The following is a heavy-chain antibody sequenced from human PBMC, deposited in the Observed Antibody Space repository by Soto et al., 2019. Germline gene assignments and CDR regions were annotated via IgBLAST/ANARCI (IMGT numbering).Heavy chain of an antibody. J-gene: IGHJ5*02. CDR3: AKGLGCTNGVCHASWFDP. D-gene: IGHD2-8*01. CDR1: GFTVSNSY. CDR2: IYSGGST. Sequence: GGSLRLSCAASGFTVSNSYMTWVRQAPGKGLEWVSAIYSGGSTYYADSAKGRFTISRDNSKNTLYLQMNSLRAEDTAVYYCAKGLGCTNGVCHASWFDPWGQGTLVTVSS. V-gene: IGHV3-53*05.